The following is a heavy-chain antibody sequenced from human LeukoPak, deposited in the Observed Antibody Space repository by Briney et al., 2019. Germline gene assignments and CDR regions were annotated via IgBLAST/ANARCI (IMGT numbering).Heavy chain of an antibody. Sequence: EASVKVSCKASGGTFSSYAVSWVRQAPGQGLEWMGGIIPIFGTANYAQKFQGRVTITADEFTSTAYMELSSLRSEDTAVYYCCMVSEGYYYMDVWGKGTTVTISS. J-gene: IGHJ6*03. CDR1: GGTFSSYA. CDR3: CMVSEGYYYMDV. D-gene: IGHD2-8*01. CDR2: IIPIFGTA. V-gene: IGHV1-69*13.